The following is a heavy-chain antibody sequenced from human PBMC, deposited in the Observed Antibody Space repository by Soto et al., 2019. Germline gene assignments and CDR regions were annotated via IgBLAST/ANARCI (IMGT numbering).Heavy chain of an antibody. CDR3: ARGGHDFWSGPFDY. Sequence: WETLSLTCTVSGGSISTYYCNWIRQPAGRGLEWIGRIDASGNTDYNPSLKSRVTLSVDTSKNQFSLRLSSVTAADTALYYCARGGHDFWSGPFDYWGQGNLVTVSS. J-gene: IGHJ4*02. CDR1: GGSISTYY. CDR2: IDASGNT. D-gene: IGHD3-3*01. V-gene: IGHV4-4*07.